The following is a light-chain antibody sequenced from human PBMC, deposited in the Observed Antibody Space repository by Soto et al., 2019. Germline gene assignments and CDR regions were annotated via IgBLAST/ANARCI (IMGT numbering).Light chain of an antibody. CDR2: DAS. J-gene: IGKJ4*01. V-gene: IGKV3-11*01. CDR3: QQRSNWLT. CDR1: QSVSSY. Sequence: EIVLTQSPATLSLSPGERATLSCRASQSVSSYLAWYQQKPGQAPRLLIYDASNEATGIPARFSGSGSGTDITRTISSLEPEDFAVHYCQQRSNWLTFGGGTKVEIK.